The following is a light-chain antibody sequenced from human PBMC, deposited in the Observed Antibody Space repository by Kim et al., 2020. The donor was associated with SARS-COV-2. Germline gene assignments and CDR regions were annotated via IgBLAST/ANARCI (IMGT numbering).Light chain of an antibody. J-gene: IGKJ2*01. V-gene: IGKV1-27*01. CDR2: GTS. CDR1: QGISNY. CDR3: QKYDSGPYT. Sequence: SASVGYRVTITCRASQGISNYLAWYQQKPGKVPRLMIYGTSTLQSGVPFRFRGSGSGTDFTLTITSLQPEDVATYYCQKYDSGPYTFGQGTKLEI.